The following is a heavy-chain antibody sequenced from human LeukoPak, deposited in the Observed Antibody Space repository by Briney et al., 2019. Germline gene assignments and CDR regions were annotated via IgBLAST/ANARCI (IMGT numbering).Heavy chain of an antibody. J-gene: IGHJ3*02. D-gene: IGHD3-10*01. CDR3: AREGSAGDGAFDI. Sequence: GASVQVSCKASGYTSTDYSMYWVRQVPGQGLEWMGWINPYSGGTNYAQKFQGRVTMTRDTSISTAYMDLSSLRSDDTAVYYCAREGSAGDGAFDIWGQGTVVTVSS. V-gene: IGHV1-2*02. CDR2: INPYSGGT. CDR1: GYTSTDYS.